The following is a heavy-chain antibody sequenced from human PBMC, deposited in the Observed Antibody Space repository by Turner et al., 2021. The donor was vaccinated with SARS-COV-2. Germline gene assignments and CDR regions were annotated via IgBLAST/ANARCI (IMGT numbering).Heavy chain of an antibody. Sequence: EVQLVASGGGLIQPGGSLRLSCAASGFTVSSNYMSWVRQAPGKGLEWVSVIYSGGSTYYADSVKGRFNISRDNSKNTLYLQMNSLRAEDTAVYYCARGHSSGWHQSGAFDIWGQGTMVTVSS. J-gene: IGHJ3*02. CDR2: IYSGGST. V-gene: IGHV3-53*01. D-gene: IGHD6-19*01. CDR1: GFTVSSNY. CDR3: ARGHSSGWHQSGAFDI.